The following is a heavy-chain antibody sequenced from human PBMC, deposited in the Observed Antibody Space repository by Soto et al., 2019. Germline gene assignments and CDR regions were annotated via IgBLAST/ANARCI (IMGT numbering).Heavy chain of an antibody. CDR1: GFTFSSYG. V-gene: IGHV3-33*01. CDR2: IWYDGSNK. J-gene: IGHJ5*02. D-gene: IGHD6-13*01. Sequence: QVPLVESGGGVVQPGRSLRLSCAASGFTFSSYGMHWVRQAPGKGLEWVAVIWYDGSNKYYADSVKGRFTISRDNSKTTLHLQLNSLRAEDTAVYYCARTSLAAARMWRWFDPWGQGTLVTVSS. CDR3: ARTSLAAARMWRWFDP.